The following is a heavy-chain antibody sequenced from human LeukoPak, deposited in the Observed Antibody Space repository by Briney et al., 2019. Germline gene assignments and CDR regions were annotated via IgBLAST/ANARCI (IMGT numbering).Heavy chain of an antibody. CDR2: IIPIFGTA. CDR3: ARGRNIVVVPAATSPYFDY. CDR1: GGTFSSYA. Sequence: GASVKVSCKASGGTFSSYAISWVRQAPGQGLEWMGGIIPIFGTANYAQKFQGRVTITADESTSTAYMELSSLRSEDTAVYYCARGRNIVVVPAATSPYFDYWGQGTLVTVSS. D-gene: IGHD2-2*01. V-gene: IGHV1-69*13. J-gene: IGHJ4*02.